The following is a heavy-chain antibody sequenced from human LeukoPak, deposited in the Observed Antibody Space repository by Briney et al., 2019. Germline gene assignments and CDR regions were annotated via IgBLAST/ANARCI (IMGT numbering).Heavy chain of an antibody. CDR3: ARDQNYYYDSSGYYLGSY. J-gene: IGHJ4*02. CDR1: GGTFSSYA. CDR2: IIPIFGTA. V-gene: IGHV1-69*13. D-gene: IGHD3-22*01. Sequence: SVKVSCKASGGTFSSYAISWVRQAPGQGLEWMGGIIPIFGTANYAQKFQGRVTITADESTSTAYMELSSLRSEDTAVYYCARDQNYYYDSSGYYLGSYWGQGTLVTVSS.